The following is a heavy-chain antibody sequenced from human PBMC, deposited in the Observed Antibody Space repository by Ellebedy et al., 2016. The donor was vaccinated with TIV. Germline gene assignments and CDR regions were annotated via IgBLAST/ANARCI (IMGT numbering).Heavy chain of an antibody. V-gene: IGHV5-51*01. CDR1: GYSFTSYW. CDR2: IYPGDSDT. CDR3: ARRMGRGGTYFFYFDF. Sequence: KVSCKGSGYSFTSYWIGWVRQMPGKGLEWMGIIYPGDSDTRYSPSFQGQVTISADKSISTAYLQWSSLKASDTAMYYCARRMGRGGTYFFYFDFWGQGTLVTVSS. D-gene: IGHD1-26*01. J-gene: IGHJ4*02.